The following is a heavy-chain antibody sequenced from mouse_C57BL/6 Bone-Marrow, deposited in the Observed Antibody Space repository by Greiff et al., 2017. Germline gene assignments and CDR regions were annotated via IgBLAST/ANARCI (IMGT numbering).Heavy chain of an antibody. Sequence: QVQLQQSGTELVKPGASVKLSCKASGYTFTSYCLHWVKQRPGQGLEWIGNINPSNGGTTYNEKFKSKATQTVDKSSSTAYMQRSSLTSENSAVYYCTRWGSNYGIAYWGQGTLVTGSA. CDR3: TRWGSNYGIAY. CDR2: INPSNGGT. V-gene: IGHV1-53*01. J-gene: IGHJ3*01. D-gene: IGHD1-1*01. CDR1: GYTFTSYC.